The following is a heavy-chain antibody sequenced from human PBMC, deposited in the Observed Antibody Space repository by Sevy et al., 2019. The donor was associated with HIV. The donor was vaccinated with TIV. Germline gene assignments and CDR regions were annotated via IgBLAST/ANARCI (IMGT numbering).Heavy chain of an antibody. D-gene: IGHD3-10*01. CDR2: ISSSGSII. J-gene: IGHJ4*02. CDR1: GFTFISYE. CDR3: ARGGPDY. V-gene: IGHV3-48*03. Sequence: GGSLRLSCAASGFTFISYEMNWVRQAPGKGLEWVSYISSSGSIIYYADSVKGRFTISRDNAKNSLYLQMNSLRAEDTAVYYCARGGPDYWGQGTLVTVSS.